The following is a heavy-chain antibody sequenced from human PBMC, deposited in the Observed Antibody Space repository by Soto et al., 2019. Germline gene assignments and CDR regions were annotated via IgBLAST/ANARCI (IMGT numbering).Heavy chain of an antibody. Sequence: ASVKVSCKASGYTFTSYGISWVRQAPGQGLEWMGWISAYNGNTNYAQKLQGRVTMTTDTSTSTAYMELRSLRSDDTAVYYCARSNCISTSCYASYYYYGMDVWGQGTTVTVSS. V-gene: IGHV1-18*01. D-gene: IGHD2-2*01. CDR3: ARSNCISTSCYASYYYYGMDV. J-gene: IGHJ6*02. CDR1: GYTFTSYG. CDR2: ISAYNGNT.